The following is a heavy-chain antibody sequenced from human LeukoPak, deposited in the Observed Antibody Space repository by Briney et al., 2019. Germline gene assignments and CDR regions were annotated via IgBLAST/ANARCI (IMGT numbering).Heavy chain of an antibody. CDR2: ISGSGGST. CDR3: VKYGAPYDFWSGYYAYFDN. D-gene: IGHD3-3*01. J-gene: IGHJ4*02. Sequence: GGSLRLSCAASGFTFSSYAMSWVRQAPGKGLEWVSAISGSGGSTYYADSVKGRFTISRDNSKNTLYLQMNSLRAEDTAVYYCVKYGAPYDFWSGYYAYFDNWGQGTLVTVSS. CDR1: GFTFSSYA. V-gene: IGHV3-23*01.